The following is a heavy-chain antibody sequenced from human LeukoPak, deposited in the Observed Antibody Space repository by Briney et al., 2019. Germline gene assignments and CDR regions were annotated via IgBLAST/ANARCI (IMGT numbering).Heavy chain of an antibody. CDR2: IYSTGST. J-gene: IGHJ4*02. D-gene: IGHD1-26*01. Sequence: ASETLSLTCAVSGGSVGSGGHCWRWIRQPPGKGLDGIVYIYSTGSTNYNPSLKSRITMSVDTSKNQFSLNLSSVIAADTAVYYCARTKSQSGSYRYYFDSWGQGTLVTVSS. V-gene: IGHV4-61*08. CDR3: ARTKSQSGSYRYYFDS. CDR1: GGSVGSGGHC.